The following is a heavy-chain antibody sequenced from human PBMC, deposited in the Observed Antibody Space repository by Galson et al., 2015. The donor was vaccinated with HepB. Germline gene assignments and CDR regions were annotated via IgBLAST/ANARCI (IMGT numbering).Heavy chain of an antibody. V-gene: IGHV1-18*04. D-gene: IGHD3-3*01. J-gene: IGHJ6*02. CDR2: ISAYNGNT. CDR3: ARVISRITIFGVVRGGMDV. Sequence: SVKVSCKASGYTFTSYGISWVRQAPGQGLEWMGWISAYNGNTNYAQKLQGRVTMTTDTSTSTAYMELRSLRSDDTAVYYCARVISRITIFGVVRGGMDVWGQGTTVTVSS. CDR1: GYTFTSYG.